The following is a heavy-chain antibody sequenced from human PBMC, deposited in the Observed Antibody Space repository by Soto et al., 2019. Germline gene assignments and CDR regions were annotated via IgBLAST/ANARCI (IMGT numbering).Heavy chain of an antibody. CDR2: IYYSGST. CDR1: GGSISSYY. V-gene: IGHV4-59*01. Sequence: QVQLQESGPGLVKPSETLSLTCTVSGGSISSYYWSWIRQPPGKGLEWIGYIYYSGSTNYNPSLKSRVTISVDTSKNQFSLKLSSVTAADTAVYYCARDGPHLLSADYYYYMDVWGKGTTVTVSS. J-gene: IGHJ6*03. CDR3: ARDGPHLLSADYYYYMDV. D-gene: IGHD3-3*02.